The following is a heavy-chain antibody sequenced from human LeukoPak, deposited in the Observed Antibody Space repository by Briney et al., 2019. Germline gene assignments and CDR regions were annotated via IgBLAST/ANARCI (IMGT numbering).Heavy chain of an antibody. CDR2: IYYSGST. J-gene: IGHJ4*02. CDR1: GGSISNYY. D-gene: IGHD3-3*01. Sequence: SETLSLTCTVSGGSISNYYWSWIRQPPGKGLEWIGYIYYSGSTNYNPSLKSRVTISVDTSKNQFSLKLSSVTAADTAVYYCARAYDFWSGYYGYWGQGTLVTVSS. CDR3: ARAYDFWSGYYGY. V-gene: IGHV4-59*01.